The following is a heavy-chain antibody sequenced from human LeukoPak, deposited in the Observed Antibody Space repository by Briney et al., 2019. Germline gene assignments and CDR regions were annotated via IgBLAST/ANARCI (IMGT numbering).Heavy chain of an antibody. V-gene: IGHV4-34*01. Sequence: SETLSLTCAVYGGSFSGYYWNWIRQPPGKGLEWIGHINHSGSTNYNPSLKSRVTISVDTSKNQFSLKLSSVTAADTAVYYCARSYYDFWSGYYYYYYYMDVWGKGTTVTVSS. CDR2: INHSGST. J-gene: IGHJ6*03. D-gene: IGHD3-3*01. CDR3: ARSYYDFWSGYYYYYYYMDV. CDR1: GGSFSGYY.